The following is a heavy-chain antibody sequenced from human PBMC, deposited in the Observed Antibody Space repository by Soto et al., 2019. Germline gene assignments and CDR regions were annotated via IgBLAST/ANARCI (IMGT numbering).Heavy chain of an antibody. CDR1: GGSISSSSYY. J-gene: IGHJ5*02. D-gene: IGHD2-21*01. Sequence: SETLSLTCTVSGGSISSSSYYWGWIRQPPGKGLEWIGYIYYGGSTSYNPSLKSRVTISLETSKSQMSLRLTSVTAADTAVYYCARLGAYYQSLDPRGRGTLVTVSS. V-gene: IGHV4-61*05. CDR2: IYYGGST. CDR3: ARLGAYYQSLDP.